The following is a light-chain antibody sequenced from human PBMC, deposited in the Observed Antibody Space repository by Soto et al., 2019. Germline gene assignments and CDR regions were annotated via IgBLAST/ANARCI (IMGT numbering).Light chain of an antibody. Sequence: QSALTQPRSVSGSPGQSVTISCSGSSSDVGSFDYVSWYQHHPGKAPTVIIFDVSERPSGVPDRFSGAKSGNTASLTISGLQAEDEADYYCCSYLGSHTVADVFGTGTKVTVL. CDR2: DVS. V-gene: IGLV2-11*01. CDR1: SSDVGSFDY. J-gene: IGLJ1*01. CDR3: CSYLGSHTVADV.